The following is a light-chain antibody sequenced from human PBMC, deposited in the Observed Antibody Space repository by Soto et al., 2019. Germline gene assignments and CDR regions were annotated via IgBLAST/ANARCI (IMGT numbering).Light chain of an antibody. J-gene: IGKJ1*01. CDR3: QHYNTWPA. CDR2: DAS. CDR1: QSVRSK. Sequence: EIVMTQSPATLSVSPGERATLSCRASQSVRSKLAWYQQKPGQAPRLLIYDASTRAPGVPARFSGSGSGTEFSLTISSLQSEALAVYSCQHYNTWPAFGQGTKVEIK. V-gene: IGKV3-15*01.